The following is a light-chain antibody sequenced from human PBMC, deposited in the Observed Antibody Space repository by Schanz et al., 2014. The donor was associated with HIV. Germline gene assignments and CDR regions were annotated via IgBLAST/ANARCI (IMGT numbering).Light chain of an antibody. CDR2: GAS. V-gene: IGKV3-20*01. CDR1: QSVSSSY. Sequence: EIVLTQSPGTLSLSPGVRATLSCRASQSVSSSYLAWYQQKPGQAPRLLIHGASTRATGIPDRFSGSGSGTDFTLTISRLEPEDFAVYYCKQYGGPPHTFGQGTKLEIK. CDR3: KQYGGPPHT. J-gene: IGKJ2*01.